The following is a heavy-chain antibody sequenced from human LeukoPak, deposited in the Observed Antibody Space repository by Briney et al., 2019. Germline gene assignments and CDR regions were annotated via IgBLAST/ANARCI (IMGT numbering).Heavy chain of an antibody. D-gene: IGHD6-25*01. V-gene: IGHV4-39*01. CDR3: ARSGGYGLFDY. CDR1: GGSISVSSYY. CDR2: IYCSGST. Sequence: SETLSLTCTVSGGSISVSSYYWGWIRQPPGKGLEWIGSIYCSGSTYYSPSLKSRVTISVDTSQNQLSLKLSSVTAADTAVYYCARSGGYGLFDYWGQGILVTVSS. J-gene: IGHJ4*02.